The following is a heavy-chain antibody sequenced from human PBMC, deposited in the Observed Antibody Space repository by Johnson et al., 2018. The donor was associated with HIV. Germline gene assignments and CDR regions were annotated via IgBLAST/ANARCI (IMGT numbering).Heavy chain of an antibody. J-gene: IGHJ3*02. D-gene: IGHD2-2*01. CDR1: GFTFDDYG. Sequence: VQLVESGGGVERPGGSLRLSCAASGFTFDDYGMSWVRQAPGKGLEWVSGINWNGGSTGYADSVKGRFTISRDNAKNSLFLQMNSRRAEDTALYYCARGGYCRSTMCYRWNAFDIWGQWTMVTVYS. CDR3: ARGGYCRSTMCYRWNAFDI. CDR2: INWNGGST. V-gene: IGHV3-20*04.